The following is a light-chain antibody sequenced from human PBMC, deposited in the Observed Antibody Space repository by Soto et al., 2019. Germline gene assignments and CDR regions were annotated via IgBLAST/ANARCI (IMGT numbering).Light chain of an antibody. J-gene: IGKJ2*01. CDR1: QGIRSD. CDR3: LQDYNYPYT. Sequence: AIQMTQSPSSLSASVGDRVTIICRASQGIRSDLSWYQQKPGKAPDLLIYAASSLQSGVPSRFSGSGSGTDFTLTISSLQPEDFATYYCLQDYNYPYTFGQGTKLEIK. V-gene: IGKV1-6*01. CDR2: AAS.